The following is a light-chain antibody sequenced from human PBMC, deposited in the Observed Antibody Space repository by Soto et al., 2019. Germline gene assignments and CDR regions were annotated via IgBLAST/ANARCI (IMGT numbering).Light chain of an antibody. J-gene: IGKJ1*01. CDR1: HTISSSY. CDR2: GIS. V-gene: IGKV3-20*01. CDR3: QQYVTSSPRK. Sequence: EIVLTQSPGTLSLSPGERATLSCRASHTISSSYLAWYQQKPGQAPRLLMYGISSRATGIPDRFSGSGSGTDFTLTITRLEPEDFAVYYCQQYVTSSPRKFGQGTKVEIK.